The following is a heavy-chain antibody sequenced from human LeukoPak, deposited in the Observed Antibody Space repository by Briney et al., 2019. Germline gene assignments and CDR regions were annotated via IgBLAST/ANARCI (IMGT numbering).Heavy chain of an antibody. CDR3: ATDCGNTSCYGGFDP. Sequence: ASVKVSCKVSVYTLTELSMRWGRQAPGKGLGWVGGFDPEDGETIYAQKFQGRVTMTEDTSTDTAYMELSSLRSEDTTVDYGATDCGNTSCYGGFDPWGQGTLVTVSS. CDR2: FDPEDGET. CDR1: VYTLTELS. D-gene: IGHD2-2*01. V-gene: IGHV1-24*01. J-gene: IGHJ5*02.